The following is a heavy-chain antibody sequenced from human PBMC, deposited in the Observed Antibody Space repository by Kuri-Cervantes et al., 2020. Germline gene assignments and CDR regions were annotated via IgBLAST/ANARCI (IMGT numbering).Heavy chain of an antibody. CDR3: ARLGRAFDY. CDR1: GGSFSGYH. J-gene: IGHJ4*02. CDR2: IYYSGST. V-gene: IGHV4-59*01. D-gene: IGHD5-24*01. Sequence: SETLSLTCAVYGGSFSGYHWSWIRQPPGKGLEYIGYIYYSGSTNYNPSLKSRVTISTDTSKNQFSLKLSSVTAADTAVYYCARLGRAFDYWGQGTLVTVSS.